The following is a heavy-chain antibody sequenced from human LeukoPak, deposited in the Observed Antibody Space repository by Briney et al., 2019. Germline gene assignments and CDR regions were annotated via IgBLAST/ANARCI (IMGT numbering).Heavy chain of an antibody. D-gene: IGHD3-10*01. J-gene: IGHJ4*02. CDR3: AKDRSGSGSYYPDY. Sequence: GGSLRLSCATSGFTFSSYAMSWGRQAPGTGLEWVSAINGGGGSTYYADSVKGQFTVSRDNSKNTLYLQMNSLRAEDTAVYYCAKDRSGSGSYYPDYWGQGTLVTVSS. V-gene: IGHV3-23*01. CDR1: GFTFSSYA. CDR2: INGGGGST.